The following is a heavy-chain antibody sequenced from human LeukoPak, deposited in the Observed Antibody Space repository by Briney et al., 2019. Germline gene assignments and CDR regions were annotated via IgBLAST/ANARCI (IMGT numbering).Heavy chain of an antibody. CDR2: ISAYNGNT. J-gene: IGHJ4*02. Sequence: ASVKVSCKASGYTFTSYGIIWVRQAPGQGLEWMGWISAYNGNTNYAQKLQGRVTMTTDTSTSTAYMELRSLRSDDTAVYYCARSDITIFGVVIMPLDYWGQGTLVTVSS. D-gene: IGHD3-3*01. V-gene: IGHV1-18*01. CDR1: GYTFTSYG. CDR3: ARSDITIFGVVIMPLDY.